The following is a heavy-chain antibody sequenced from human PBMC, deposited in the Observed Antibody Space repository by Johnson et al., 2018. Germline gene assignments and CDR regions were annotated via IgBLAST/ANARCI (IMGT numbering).Heavy chain of an antibody. Sequence: QVQLVQSGAEVKKXGSSVKVXCKASGGTFSSYAISWVRPSPGQGLEWMGGIIPIFGTANYAKKFHGRVSIIAAESTNTTYMEMSRPRFEHTAVYYCVMGGSEYSSSRPPFYYYYAMDGWGQGTTVTVAS. CDR2: IIPIFGTA. V-gene: IGHV1-69*12. CDR3: VMGGSEYSSSRPPFYYYYAMDG. J-gene: IGHJ6*02. CDR1: GGTFSSYA. D-gene: IGHD6-6*01.